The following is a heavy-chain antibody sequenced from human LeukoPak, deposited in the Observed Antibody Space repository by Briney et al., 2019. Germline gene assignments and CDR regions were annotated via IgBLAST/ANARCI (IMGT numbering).Heavy chain of an antibody. D-gene: IGHD3-3*01. CDR3: ATHYDFWSGAAFDY. CDR2: IIPIFGTA. V-gene: IGHV1-69*06. CDR1: GYTFTSYA. J-gene: IGHJ4*02. Sequence: GASVKVSCKTSGYTFTSYAISWVRQAPGQGLEWMGGIIPIFGTANYAQKFQGRVTITADKSTSTAYMELSSLRSEDTAVYYCATHYDFWSGAAFDYWGQGTLVTVSS.